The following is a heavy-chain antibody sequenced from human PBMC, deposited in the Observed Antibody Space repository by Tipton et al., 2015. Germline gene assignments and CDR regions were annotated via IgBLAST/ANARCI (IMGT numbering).Heavy chain of an antibody. D-gene: IGHD5-24*01. V-gene: IGHV4-61*01. Sequence: TLSLTCTVSGGSVNSANYYWSWIRQPPGKGLEWIGYISYSGSTHYNPSFKSRVAISVDTSKNQFSLTLNSVTVADTAVYYCARDLEHGMDVWGQGTTVTVSS. CDR3: ARDLEHGMDV. J-gene: IGHJ6*02. CDR1: GGSVNSANYY. CDR2: ISYSGST.